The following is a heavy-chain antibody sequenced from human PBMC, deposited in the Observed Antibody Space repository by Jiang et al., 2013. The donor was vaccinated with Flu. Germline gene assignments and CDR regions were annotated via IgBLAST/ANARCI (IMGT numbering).Heavy chain of an antibody. D-gene: IGHD3-3*01. CDR2: INAANGNT. J-gene: IGHJ4*02. CDR3: ARVLWSSNNWKPPFDY. V-gene: IGHV1-3*01. Sequence: GAEVKKPGGLSEDFPARLLDTASLPMSYIGCARPPDNGLEWMAWINAANGNTKYSQKFQDRVTITRDTSATTAYMEMSSLTSEDTAVYFCARVLWSSNNWKPPFDYWGQGTPVTVSS. CDR1: DTASLPMS.